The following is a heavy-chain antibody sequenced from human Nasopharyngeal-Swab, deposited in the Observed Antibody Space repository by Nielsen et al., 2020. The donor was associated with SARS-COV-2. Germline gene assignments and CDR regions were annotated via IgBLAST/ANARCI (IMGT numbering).Heavy chain of an antibody. J-gene: IGHJ4*02. D-gene: IGHD2-2*01. CDR2: INPSGGST. Sequence: WVRQAPGQGLEWMGIINPSGGSTSYAQKFQGRVTMTRDTSTSTVYMELSSLRSDDTAVYYCARGRVPTEDYWGQGTLATVSS. V-gene: IGHV1-46*01. CDR3: ARGRVPTEDY.